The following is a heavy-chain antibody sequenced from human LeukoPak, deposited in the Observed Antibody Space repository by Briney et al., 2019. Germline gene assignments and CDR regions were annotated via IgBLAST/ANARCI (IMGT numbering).Heavy chain of an antibody. Sequence: GESLKISCKCSGYSFTSYWIGWVRQMPGKGLEWMGIIYPGDSDTRYSPSFQGQVTISADKSISTAYLQWSSLKASDTAMYYCARLSINAPSSGNWFDPWGQGTLVTVSS. D-gene: IGHD6-19*01. CDR2: IYPGDSDT. CDR1: GYSFTSYW. J-gene: IGHJ5*02. CDR3: ARLSINAPSSGNWFDP. V-gene: IGHV5-51*01.